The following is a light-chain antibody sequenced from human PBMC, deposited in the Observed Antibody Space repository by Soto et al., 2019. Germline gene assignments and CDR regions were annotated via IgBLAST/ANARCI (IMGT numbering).Light chain of an antibody. Sequence: EIQMTQSPSSLSASVGDRVTLTCRASHTIATYLNWYQQKAGRVPEVLIYGTSTLQPGVPSRFTGSGYGTDFTLTINIVQPEDFATYYCQQFYYYPHTFRQGTKLEVK. CDR2: GTS. V-gene: IGKV1-39*01. CDR1: HTIATY. J-gene: IGKJ2*01. CDR3: QQFYYYPHT.